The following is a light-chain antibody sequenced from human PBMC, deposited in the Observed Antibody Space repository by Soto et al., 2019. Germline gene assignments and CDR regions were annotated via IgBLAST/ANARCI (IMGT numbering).Light chain of an antibody. CDR2: RNN. CDR3: AAWDDSLSAL. CDR1: SSNIGSNY. Sequence: SVLTQPPSASGTPGQRVTISCSGRSSNIGSNYVYWYQQLPGTAPKLLIYRNNQRPSGVPDRFSGSKSGTSASLAISGLRSEDEADYYCAAWDDSLSALFGGGTQLTVL. V-gene: IGLV1-47*01. J-gene: IGLJ2*01.